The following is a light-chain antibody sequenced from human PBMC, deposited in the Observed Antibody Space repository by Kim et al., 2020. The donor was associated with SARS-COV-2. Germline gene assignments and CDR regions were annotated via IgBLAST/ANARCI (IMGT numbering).Light chain of an antibody. J-gene: IGLJ3*02. CDR2: EDI. V-gene: IGLV3-1*01. Sequence: EKFVSWFRQKPGQSPVLVIYEDIKRPSGIPERISGSTSGNTATLTIGGTQAMDEADYYCQTWDSSIVVFGGGTKLTVL. CDR3: QTWDSSIVV. CDR1: EKF.